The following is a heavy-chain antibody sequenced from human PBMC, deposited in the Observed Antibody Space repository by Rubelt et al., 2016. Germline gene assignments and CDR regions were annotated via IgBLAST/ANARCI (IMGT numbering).Heavy chain of an antibody. D-gene: IGHD5-18*01. J-gene: IGHJ2*01. CDR3: ARSKDTAMVTDADWYFDL. V-gene: IGHV1-18*01. Sequence: QVQLVQSGAEVKKPGASVKVSCKASGYTFTSYGISWVRQAPGQGLEWMGWIHAGNGNPKYSQKFTGRVTITRDTSASTAYMELSSLRSEDTAVYYCARSKDTAMVTDADWYFDLWGRGTLVTVSS. CDR2: IHAGNGNP. CDR1: GYTFTSYG.